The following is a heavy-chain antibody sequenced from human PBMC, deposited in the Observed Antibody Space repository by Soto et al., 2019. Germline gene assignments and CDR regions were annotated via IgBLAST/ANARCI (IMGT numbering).Heavy chain of an antibody. D-gene: IGHD2-2*01. CDR1: GFTFSGFT. CDR2: ISRRGETI. V-gene: IGHV3-48*02. J-gene: IGHJ4*02. Sequence: EVQLVESGGGLVQPGGSLRLSCAASGFTFSGFTMNWVRQAPGRGLEWVSYISRRGETIYYADSVKGRFTISRDNAENSLYLEMNSLRDEDTAVYYCAGRNLADCSGTSCLYYFDYWGQGTLVTVSS. CDR3: AGRNLADCSGTSCLYYFDY.